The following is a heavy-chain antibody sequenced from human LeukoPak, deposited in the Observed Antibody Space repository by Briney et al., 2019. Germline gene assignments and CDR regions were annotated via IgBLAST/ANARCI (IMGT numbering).Heavy chain of an antibody. Sequence: GGSLRLSCAASGFTFSSYAMHWVRQAPGKGLEWVAVISYDGSNKYYADSVKGRFTISRDNSKNTLYLQMNSLRAEDTAVYYCARTVTTVTTSPRLNWFDPWGQGTLATVSS. CDR2: ISYDGSNK. D-gene: IGHD4-11*01. V-gene: IGHV3-30-3*01. J-gene: IGHJ5*02. CDR1: GFTFSSYA. CDR3: ARTVTTVTTSPRLNWFDP.